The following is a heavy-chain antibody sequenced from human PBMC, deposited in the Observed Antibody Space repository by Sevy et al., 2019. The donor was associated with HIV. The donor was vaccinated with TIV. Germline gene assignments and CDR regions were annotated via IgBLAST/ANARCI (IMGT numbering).Heavy chain of an antibody. CDR3: TRVVTDYDYIWGSYRSDAFDI. CDR2: IRSKAYGGTT. J-gene: IGHJ3*02. D-gene: IGHD3-16*02. Sequence: GSLRLSCTASGFTFGDYAMSWFRQAPGKGLEWVGFIRSKAYGGTTEYAASVKGRFTISRDDSKSIAYLQMNSLKTEDTAVYYCTRVVTDYDYIWGSYRSDAFDIWGQGTMVTVSS. CDR1: GFTFGDYA. V-gene: IGHV3-49*03.